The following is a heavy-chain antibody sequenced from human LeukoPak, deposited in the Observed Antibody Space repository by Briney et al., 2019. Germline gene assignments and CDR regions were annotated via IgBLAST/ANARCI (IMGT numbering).Heavy chain of an antibody. J-gene: IGHJ4*02. CDR1: GYTFTGYY. CDR3: ARIYGSGSYSFFDY. D-gene: IGHD3-10*01. V-gene: IGHV1-2*06. CDR2: INPNSGGT. Sequence: ATVKVSCKASGYTFTGYYMHWVRQAPGQGLEWMGRINPNSGGTNYAQKFQGRVTMTRDTSISTAYMELSRLRSDDTAVYYCARIYGSGSYSFFDYWGQGTLVTVSS.